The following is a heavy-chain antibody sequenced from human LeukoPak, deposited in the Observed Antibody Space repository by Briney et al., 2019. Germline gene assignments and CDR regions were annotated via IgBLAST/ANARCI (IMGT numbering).Heavy chain of an antibody. Sequence: GGSLRLSCAASGFSFSAYSFNWIRQTPGKGLEWLSYISTSSNTIYYADTVKGRFTISRDNAKNSLFLQMSSLRAEDTAIYYCTRALYNTGWYPDYFDTWGQGTLVTVYS. V-gene: IGHV3-48*01. CDR2: ISTSSNTI. CDR3: TRALYNTGWYPDYFDT. J-gene: IGHJ4*02. CDR1: GFSFSAYS. D-gene: IGHD6-19*01.